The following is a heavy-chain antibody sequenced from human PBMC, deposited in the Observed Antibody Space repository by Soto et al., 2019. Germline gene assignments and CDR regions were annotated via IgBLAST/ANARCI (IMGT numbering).Heavy chain of an antibody. CDR2: IYYSGST. V-gene: IGHV4-59*01. Sequence: PSETLSLTCTVSGGSISSYYWSWIRQPPGKGLEWIGYIYYSGSTNYNPSLKSRVTISVDTSKNQFSLKLSSVTAADTAVYYCARELLGDILTGSRHMDVWGQGTTVTVSS. CDR3: ARELLGDILTGSRHMDV. D-gene: IGHD3-9*01. J-gene: IGHJ6*02. CDR1: GGSISSYY.